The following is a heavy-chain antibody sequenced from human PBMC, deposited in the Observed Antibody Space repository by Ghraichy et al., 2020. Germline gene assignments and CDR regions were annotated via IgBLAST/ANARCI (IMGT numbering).Heavy chain of an antibody. V-gene: IGHV4-34*01. J-gene: IGHJ4*02. CDR2: INHSGST. Sequence: SETLSLTCAVYGGSFSGYYWSWIRQPPGKGLEWIGEINHSGSTNYNPSLKSRVTISVDTSKNQFSLKLSSVTAADTAVYYCARQQTYYYDSSGYYYIDYWGQGTLVTVSS. CDR3: ARQQTYYYDSSGYYYIDY. CDR1: GGSFSGYY. D-gene: IGHD3-22*01.